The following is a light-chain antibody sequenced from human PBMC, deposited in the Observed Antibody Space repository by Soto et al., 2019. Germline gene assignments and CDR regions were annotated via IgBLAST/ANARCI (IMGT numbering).Light chain of an antibody. V-gene: IGKV2-28*01. CDR1: QSLLHSNGYNY. J-gene: IGKJ5*01. CDR2: LGS. Sequence: DIVMTQSPLSLPVTPVEPASISCRSSQSLLHSNGYNYLDWYLQKPGQSPQLLIYLGSNRASGVPDRFSGSGSGTDFTLKISRVEAEDVGVYYCMQALQTLSITFGQGTRLEIK. CDR3: MQALQTLSIT.